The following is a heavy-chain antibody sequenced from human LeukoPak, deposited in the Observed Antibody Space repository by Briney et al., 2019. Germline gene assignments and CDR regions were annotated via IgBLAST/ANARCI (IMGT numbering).Heavy chain of an antibody. Sequence: ASVKVSCKASGYTFTSYGISWVRQAPGQGLEWMGWISAYNGNTNYAQKLQGRVTMTTDTSTSTAYMELRSLRSDDTAVYYCARGLSYYDILTGYYLVDYWGQGTLVTVSS. CDR2: ISAYNGNT. D-gene: IGHD3-9*01. CDR1: GYTFTSYG. CDR3: ARGLSYYDILTGYYLVDY. V-gene: IGHV1-18*01. J-gene: IGHJ4*02.